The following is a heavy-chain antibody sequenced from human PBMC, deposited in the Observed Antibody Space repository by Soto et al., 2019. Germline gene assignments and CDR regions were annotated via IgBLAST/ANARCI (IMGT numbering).Heavy chain of an antibody. CDR3: AKDPGITMVRGVTY. CDR2: ISGSGGST. V-gene: IGHV3-23*01. J-gene: IGHJ4*02. Sequence: EVQLLESGGGLVQPGGSLRLSCAASGFTFSSYAMSWVRQAPGKGLEWVSAISGSGGSTYYADSVKGRFTISRDNSKNTLYLQMNSLRAEETAVYYCAKDPGITMVRGVTYWGQGTLVTVSS. D-gene: IGHD3-10*01. CDR1: GFTFSSYA.